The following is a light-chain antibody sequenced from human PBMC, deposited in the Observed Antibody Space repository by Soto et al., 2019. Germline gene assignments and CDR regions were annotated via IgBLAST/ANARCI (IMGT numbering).Light chain of an antibody. CDR2: EVS. CDR1: SSDVGGYNY. V-gene: IGLV2-14*01. J-gene: IGLJ1*01. Sequence: QSALTPPASLSGSPGQSIPISCTVTSSDVGGYNYVSWYQQHPGKAPKLMIYEVSNRPLGVSNRFSGSKSGNTASLTISGLQAEDEADYYCTSYTSSSTLDVFGTGTKVTVL. CDR3: TSYTSSSTLDV.